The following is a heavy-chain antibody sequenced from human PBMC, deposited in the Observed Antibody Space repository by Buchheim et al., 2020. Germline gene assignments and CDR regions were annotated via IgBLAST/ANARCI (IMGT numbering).Heavy chain of an antibody. CDR1: GFTFSSYW. V-gene: IGHV3-7*01. CDR3: GREPGGYFTRGGDWYFDL. D-gene: IGHD1-26*01. Sequence: EVQLVESGGGLVQPGGSLRLSCAASGFTFSSYWMSWVRQAPGKGLEWVANIKQDGSEKYYVDSVKGRFTISRDNATNSLYIQMKGLRAQDTGVYFCGREPGGYFTRGGDWYFDLWGRGTL. CDR2: IKQDGSEK. J-gene: IGHJ2*01.